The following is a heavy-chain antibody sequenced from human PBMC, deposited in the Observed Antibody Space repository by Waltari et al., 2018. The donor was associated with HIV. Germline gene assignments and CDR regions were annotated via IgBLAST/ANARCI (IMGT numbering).Heavy chain of an antibody. D-gene: IGHD3-3*02. CDR3: ARVRSIMGRFLGFDY. CDR1: GLSVRSNY. CDR2: IYRSGDA. J-gene: IGHJ4*02. Sequence: VQLVETGGGLIQPGGSLRRSCAAAGLSVRSNYRNWARQAPGKGLEWVSVIYRSGDAYYADFVKGRFTISRDNSKNTLYLQMNSLRAEDTAVYYCARVRSIMGRFLGFDYWGQGTLVTVSS. V-gene: IGHV3-53*02.